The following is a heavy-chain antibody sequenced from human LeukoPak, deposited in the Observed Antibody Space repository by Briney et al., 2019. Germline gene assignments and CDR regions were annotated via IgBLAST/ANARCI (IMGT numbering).Heavy chain of an antibody. CDR2: MNPNSGNT. CDR3: ARARTMVVTNVGY. D-gene: IGHD4/OR15-4a*01. J-gene: IGHJ4*02. Sequence: ASVKVSCKASGYTFTSYDINWVRQATGQGLEWMGWMNPNSGNTGYAQKFQGRVTVTRNTSISTAYMELSSLRSEDTAVYYCARARTMVVTNVGYWGQGTLVTVSS. V-gene: IGHV1-8*01. CDR1: GYTFTSYD.